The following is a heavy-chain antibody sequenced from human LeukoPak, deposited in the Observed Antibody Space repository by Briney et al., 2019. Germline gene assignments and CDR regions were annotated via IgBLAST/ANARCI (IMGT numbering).Heavy chain of an antibody. J-gene: IGHJ6*03. D-gene: IGHD1-14*01. V-gene: IGHV4-34*01. Sequence: PSETLSLTCAVYGGSFSGYYWSWIRQPPGKGLEWIGEINYSGSTNYNPSLKSRVTISVDTSKNQFSLKLSSVTAADTAVYYCASGTTYYYYMDVWGKGTTVTVSS. CDR2: INYSGST. CDR1: GGSFSGYY. CDR3: ASGTTYYYYMDV.